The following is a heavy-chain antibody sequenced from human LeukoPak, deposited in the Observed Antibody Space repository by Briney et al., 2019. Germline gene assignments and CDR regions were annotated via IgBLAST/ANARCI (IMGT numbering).Heavy chain of an antibody. CDR1: GGSISSHY. Sequence: PSETLSLTCTVSGGSISSHYWSWIRQPPGKGLEWIGYTYYSGSTNYNPSLKSRVTISIDTSKNLFSLKLSSVTAADTAVYSCARGGSGWGWYFDLWGRGTLVTVSS. D-gene: IGHD6-19*01. CDR3: ARGGSGWGWYFDL. J-gene: IGHJ2*01. V-gene: IGHV4-59*11. CDR2: TYYSGST.